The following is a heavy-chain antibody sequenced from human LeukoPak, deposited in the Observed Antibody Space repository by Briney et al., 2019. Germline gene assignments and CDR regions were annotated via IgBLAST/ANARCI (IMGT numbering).Heavy chain of an antibody. J-gene: IGHJ5*02. CDR3: ARGLGSSGSTGWFDP. CDR2: IYYAGST. CDR1: GGSISSYS. Sequence: SETLSLTCTVSGGSISSYSWSWIRHPPGRGLEWIGSIYYAGSTNYNPSLKSRVTISLDTSKNQFSLRLSSVTAADTAVYHCARGLGSSGSTGWFDPWGQGTLVTVSS. V-gene: IGHV4-59*01. D-gene: IGHD6-19*01.